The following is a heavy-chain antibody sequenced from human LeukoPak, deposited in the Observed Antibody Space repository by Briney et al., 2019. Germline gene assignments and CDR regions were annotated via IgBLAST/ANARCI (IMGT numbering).Heavy chain of an antibody. D-gene: IGHD3-22*01. V-gene: IGHV3-30-3*01. CDR2: ISYDGSIK. CDR3: ARDPYYYDSSGYLLPYYFDF. CDR1: GFTFSNYA. Sequence: PGGSLRLSCSASGFTFSNYAMHWVRQAPGKGLEWMAVISYDGSIKDYADSVKGRFTISRDNSKNTLSLQMNSLRAEDTAVYYCARDPYYYDSSGYLLPYYFDFWGQGTLVTVSS. J-gene: IGHJ4*02.